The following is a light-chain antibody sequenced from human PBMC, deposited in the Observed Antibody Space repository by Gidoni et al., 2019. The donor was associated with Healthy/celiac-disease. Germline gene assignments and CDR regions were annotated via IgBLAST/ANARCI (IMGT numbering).Light chain of an antibody. J-gene: IGKJ1*01. Sequence: DIQMTKSPSTLSASVGDRVTITCRASQSISSWLAWYQQKPGKAPKLLIYKASSLESGVPSRFSGRGSGTEFTLTISSLQPDDFATYYCQQYNSYRTFGQXTKVEIK. CDR3: QQYNSYRT. CDR1: QSISSW. CDR2: KAS. V-gene: IGKV1-5*03.